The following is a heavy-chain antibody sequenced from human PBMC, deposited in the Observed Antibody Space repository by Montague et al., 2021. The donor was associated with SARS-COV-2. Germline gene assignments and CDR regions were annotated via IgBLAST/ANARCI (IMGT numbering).Heavy chain of an antibody. V-gene: IGHV3-21*01. Sequence: SLRLSCAASGFTFSSYSMNWVRQAPGKGLEWVSSISRSSTYIYYADSLKGRFTISRDNAKNSLYLQMNSLRAEDTAVYYCASKMVYAIAAAFDIWGQGTMVTVSS. CDR1: GFTFSSYS. D-gene: IGHD2-8*01. CDR3: ASKMVYAIAAAFDI. CDR2: ISRSSTYI. J-gene: IGHJ3*02.